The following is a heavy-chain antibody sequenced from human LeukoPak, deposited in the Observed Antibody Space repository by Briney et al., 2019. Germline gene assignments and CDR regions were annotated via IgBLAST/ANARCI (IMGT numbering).Heavy chain of an antibody. D-gene: IGHD1-26*01. J-gene: IGHJ4*02. CDR2: ISGSGGST. V-gene: IGHV3-23*01. CDR1: GFTFSNYA. CDR3: AKDLAGSGSYSFDY. Sequence: SGGSLRLSCAASGFTFSNYAMNWVRQAPGRGLEWVSAISGSGGSTYYADSVKGRFTISRDNSKNTLYLQMYSLRAEDTAVYYCAKDLAGSGSYSFDYWGQGTLVTVSS.